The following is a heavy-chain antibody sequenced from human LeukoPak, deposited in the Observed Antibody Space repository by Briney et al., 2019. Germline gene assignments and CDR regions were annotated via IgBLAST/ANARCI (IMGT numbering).Heavy chain of an antibody. CDR1: GFTFSTSW. CDR2: INPDGSST. V-gene: IGHV3-74*01. Sequence: GGSLRLSCAASGFTFSTSWMHWVRQAPGKGLVWVSRINPDGSSTNYADSVKGRFTISRDNAKNSLYLQMNSLRAEDTAVYYCAREVGSAYYYDSSGYPPDGWGQGTLVTVSS. D-gene: IGHD3-22*01. J-gene: IGHJ4*02. CDR3: AREVGSAYYYDSSGYPPDG.